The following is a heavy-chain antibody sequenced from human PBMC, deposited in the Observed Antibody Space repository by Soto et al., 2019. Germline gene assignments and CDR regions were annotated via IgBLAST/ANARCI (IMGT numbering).Heavy chain of an antibody. V-gene: IGHV3-30-3*01. D-gene: IGHD3-16*01. J-gene: IGHJ4*02. CDR3: GRDSRFGDGYSLGFDY. CDR2: VSFDGSKK. Sequence: QVQLVESGGGVVQPGRSLRLSCAASGFTFSTYAMHWVRQAPGKGLEWVAVVSFDGSKKYYADSVKDRFIVSRDNSKNTRYVQMNSLRAEDTAVYYCGRDSRFGDGYSLGFDYWGQGTLVTVSS. CDR1: GFTFSTYA.